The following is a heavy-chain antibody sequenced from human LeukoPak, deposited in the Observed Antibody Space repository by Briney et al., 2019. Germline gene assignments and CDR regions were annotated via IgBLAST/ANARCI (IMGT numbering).Heavy chain of an antibody. J-gene: IGHJ4*02. CDR2: IYSGGTI. CDR3: VKGSIYSSGCLDF. Sequence: GGSLRLSCAVSGXSVSTKYMSWVRQAPGKGLEWVSVIYSGGTIYYADSVKGRFTISRDNSKNTLCLQMSSLRAEDTAVYYCVKGSIYSSGCLDFWGQGTLVTVSS. D-gene: IGHD6-19*01. V-gene: IGHV3-66*01. CDR1: GXSVSTKY.